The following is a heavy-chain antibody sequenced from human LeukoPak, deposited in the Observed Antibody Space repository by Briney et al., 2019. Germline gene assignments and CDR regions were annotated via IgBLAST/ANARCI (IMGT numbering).Heavy chain of an antibody. J-gene: IGHJ6*02. CDR2: ITGSGGNT. CDR1: GFIFSSYS. V-gene: IGHV3-23*01. CDR3: AKAASSSWPSYYYGMDV. Sequence: GSLRLSCAASGFIFSSYSMSWVRQAPGKGLEWVSVITGSGGNTYYADSVKGRFTISKDNSKNTVYLRMSSLRVDDTAVYYCAKAASSSWPSYYYGMDVWGQGTTVTVSS. D-gene: IGHD6-13*01.